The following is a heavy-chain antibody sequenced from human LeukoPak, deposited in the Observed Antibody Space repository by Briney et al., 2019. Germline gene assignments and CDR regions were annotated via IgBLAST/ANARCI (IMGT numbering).Heavy chain of an antibody. CDR1: GFTFSSYA. CDR2: ITSNGGST. J-gene: IGHJ6*02. Sequence: GGSRRLSCAASGFTFSSYAMFWVRQAPGKGLECVSSITSNGGSTSYANSVKGRFTISRDNSKNTLDLQMGSLRAEDMAVYYCARDYYFGMDVWGQGTTVTVSS. CDR3: ARDYYFGMDV. V-gene: IGHV3-64*01.